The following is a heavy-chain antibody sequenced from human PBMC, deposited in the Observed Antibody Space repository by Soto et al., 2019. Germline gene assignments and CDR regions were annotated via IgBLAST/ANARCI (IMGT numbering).Heavy chain of an antibody. D-gene: IGHD6-25*01. CDR2: IYYSGST. J-gene: IGHJ6*02. V-gene: IGHV4-39*01. CDR1: GGSISRSTYY. CDR3: ARHNRVAAARSYYSGMDV. Sequence: SEALSLTCTVSGGSISRSTYYWGLIRQPPGKGLEFIGSIYYSGSTYYNPSLKSRVSISVDTPKNQFSLRLTSLTVADTAIYYCARHNRVAAARSYYSGMDVWGQGITVTVSS.